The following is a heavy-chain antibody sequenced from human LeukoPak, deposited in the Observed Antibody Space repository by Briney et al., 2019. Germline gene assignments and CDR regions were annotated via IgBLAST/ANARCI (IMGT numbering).Heavy chain of an antibody. CDR2: IYSGGST. CDR1: GFTVSSNY. CDR3: ARVFAYYDSSGSLSAEYFQH. Sequence: GGSLRLSCAASGFTVSSNYMSWVRQAPGKGLEWVSVIYSGGSTYYADSVKGRFTISRDNSKNTLYLQMNSLRAEDTAVFYCARVFAYYDSSGSLSAEYFQHWGQGTLVTVSS. V-gene: IGHV3-53*01. J-gene: IGHJ1*01. D-gene: IGHD3-22*01.